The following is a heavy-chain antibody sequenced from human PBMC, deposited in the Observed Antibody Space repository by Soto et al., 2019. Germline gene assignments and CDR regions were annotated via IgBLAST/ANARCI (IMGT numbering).Heavy chain of an antibody. D-gene: IGHD6-19*01. CDR3: ARDLKVAGANSYYYYGMDV. Sequence: EVQLVESGGGLVKPGGSLRLSCAASGFTFSNYSMNWVRQAPGKGLEWVSSISRSSSNIYYADSVKGRFIISRDNAKNALYLHMNSLRAGDTAVYYCARDLKVAGANSYYYYGMDVWGQGTTVIVSS. CDR1: GFTFSNYS. J-gene: IGHJ6*02. V-gene: IGHV3-21*01. CDR2: ISRSSSNI.